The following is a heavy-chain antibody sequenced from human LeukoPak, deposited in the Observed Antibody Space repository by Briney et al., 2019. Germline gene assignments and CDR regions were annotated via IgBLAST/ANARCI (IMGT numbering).Heavy chain of an antibody. J-gene: IGHJ4*02. CDR3: AKAFGSGSYYRWGDY. CDR1: GFTFNDYA. V-gene: IGHV3-43*02. CDR2: ISGDGSST. Sequence: PGGSLRLSCAASGFTFNDYAMHWVRQAPGKGLQWVSLISGDGSSTYYADSLKGRFTISRDNSKNSLYLQMNSLTTEDTALYYCAKAFGSGSYYRWGDYWGQGTLVTVSS. D-gene: IGHD3-10*01.